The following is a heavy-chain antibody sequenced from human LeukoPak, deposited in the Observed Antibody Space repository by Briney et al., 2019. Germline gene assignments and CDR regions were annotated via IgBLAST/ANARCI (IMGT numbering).Heavy chain of an antibody. CDR2: MNPNTGST. D-gene: IGHD3-16*01. J-gene: IGHJ2*01. Sequence: ASVKVSCKASGYTFTSYDINWVRQATGQGPEWVGWMNPNTGSTEYAQKFQGRVTMTRDTSISTAYIDLSSLRSEDTAVYYCARGRGGGHFDLWGRGTLVTVSS. V-gene: IGHV1-8*01. CDR3: ARGRGGGHFDL. CDR1: GYTFTSYD.